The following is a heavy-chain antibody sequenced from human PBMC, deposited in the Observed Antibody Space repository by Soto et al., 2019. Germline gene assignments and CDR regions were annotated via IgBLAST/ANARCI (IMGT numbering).Heavy chain of an antibody. CDR1: GGSFSGYY. Sequence: PXETLSLSCAVYGGSFSGYYWGWIRQPPGKGLDWIGEINHSGSTNYNPSLKSRVTISVDTSKNQFSLKLSSVTAADTAVYYCESGSRIAANFDWGQGTLVTVSS. CDR2: INHSGST. J-gene: IGHJ4*02. CDR3: ESGSRIAANFD. V-gene: IGHV4-34*01. D-gene: IGHD6-25*01.